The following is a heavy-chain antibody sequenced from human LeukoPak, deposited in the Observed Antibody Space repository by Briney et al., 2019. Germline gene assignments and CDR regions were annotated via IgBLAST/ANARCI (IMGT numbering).Heavy chain of an antibody. Sequence: SETLSLTCTVDTGSIYRYYWSWVRQTPGKGLEWIGYISYSGNTNYNPSLKSRVTISLDTSKNQFFRKLTSMTAANRAVYSYARLGGSHSPHGYWGQGTLVTVSS. CDR1: TGSIYRYY. J-gene: IGHJ4*02. CDR2: ISYSGNT. CDR3: ARLGGSHSPHGY. D-gene: IGHD1-26*01. V-gene: IGHV4-59*08.